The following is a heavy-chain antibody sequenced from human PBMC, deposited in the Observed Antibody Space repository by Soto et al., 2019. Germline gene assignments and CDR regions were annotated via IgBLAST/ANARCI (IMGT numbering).Heavy chain of an antibody. CDR3: AIYGDSGSYYYYGMDV. Sequence: LSLTCTVSGGSISSSSYYWGCVRQPPGKGLQWIGSIYYSGSTYYNPSLKSRVTISVDTSKNQFSLKLRSVTAADTAMYYCAIYGDSGSYYYYGMDVWGQGTTVTVSS. CDR2: IYYSGST. D-gene: IGHD6-6*01. J-gene: IGHJ6*02. CDR1: GGSISSSSYY. V-gene: IGHV4-39*01.